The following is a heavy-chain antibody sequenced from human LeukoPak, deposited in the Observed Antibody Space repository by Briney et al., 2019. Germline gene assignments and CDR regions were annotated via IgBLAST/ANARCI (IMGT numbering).Heavy chain of an antibody. V-gene: IGHV3-23*01. CDR1: GFTFSSYA. D-gene: IGHD3-10*01. J-gene: IGHJ4*02. CDR3: AIVTYGSESLYYFYY. Sequence: PGGSLTLSCAASGFTFSSYAMSWVRQPPGKGLEWVAAISGSGGTTSYAESVTGRFTICKDNSKNTLYLQMTSLRAEDTAVYYCAIVTYGSESLYYFYYRGEGTLVTVSS. CDR2: ISGSGGTT.